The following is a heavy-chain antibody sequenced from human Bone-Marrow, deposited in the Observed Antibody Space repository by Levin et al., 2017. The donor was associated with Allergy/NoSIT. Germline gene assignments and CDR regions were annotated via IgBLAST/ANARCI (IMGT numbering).Heavy chain of an antibody. J-gene: IGHJ4*02. CDR1: GISVSNNH. V-gene: IGHV3-66*01. D-gene: IGHD5-12*01. Sequence: ETLSLTCAASGISVSNNHMSWVRQAPGKGLECVAGIYSGGDTYQSDSVKSRFTVSRDNSKNTVYLHMSNLRGDDTAVYYCARGYKSGLSFGWSQGTLVTVSS. CDR2: IYSGGDT. CDR3: ARGYKSGLSFG.